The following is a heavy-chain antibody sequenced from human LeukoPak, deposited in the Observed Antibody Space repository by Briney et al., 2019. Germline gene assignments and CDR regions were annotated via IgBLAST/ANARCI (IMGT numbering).Heavy chain of an antibody. CDR1: GFTFSSYA. CDR3: AKDPYGTRYFDY. Sequence: GGSLRLSCAASGFTFSSYAMNWVRQAPGKGLEWVSAIRGSDGNTYYADSVKGRFTISRDNSKNTLYLQMNSLRAEDTAVYYCAKDPYGTRYFDYWGQGTLVTVSS. J-gene: IGHJ4*02. D-gene: IGHD2-2*01. CDR2: IRGSDGNT. V-gene: IGHV3-23*01.